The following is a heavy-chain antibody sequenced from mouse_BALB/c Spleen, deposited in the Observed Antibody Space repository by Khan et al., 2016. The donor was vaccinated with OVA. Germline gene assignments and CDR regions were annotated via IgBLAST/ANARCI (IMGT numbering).Heavy chain of an antibody. Sequence: VQLKESGPGLVKPSQSLSLTYSVTGYSITSGYYWNWIRQFPGNKLEWMGYISYDGNNNYSPSLKNRISITRDTSKNQFFLKLNSLTTEDTGTXYCARGGDYFFDVWGAGTTVTVSS. V-gene: IGHV3-6*02. CDR2: ISYDGNN. CDR3: ARGGDYFFDV. J-gene: IGHJ1*01. D-gene: IGHD2-13*01. CDR1: GYSITSGYY.